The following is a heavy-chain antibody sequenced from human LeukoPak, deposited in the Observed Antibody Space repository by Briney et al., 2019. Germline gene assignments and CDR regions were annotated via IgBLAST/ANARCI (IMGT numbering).Heavy chain of an antibody. CDR2: ISWNSGSI. CDR3: AKVSSSWLGWFDP. D-gene: IGHD6-13*01. Sequence: GGSLRLSCAASGFTFDDYAMHWVRQAPGKGLEWVSGISWNSGSIGYADSVKGRFTISRDNAKDSLYLQMNSLRAEDTALYYCAKVSSSWLGWFDPWGQGTLVTVSS. V-gene: IGHV3-9*01. CDR1: GFTFDDYA. J-gene: IGHJ5*02.